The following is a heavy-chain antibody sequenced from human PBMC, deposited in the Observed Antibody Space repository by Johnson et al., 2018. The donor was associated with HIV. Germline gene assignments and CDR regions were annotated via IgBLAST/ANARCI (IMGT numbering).Heavy chain of an antibody. V-gene: IGHV3-30*01. CDR3: AREEDGYSSSWYGSTFDV. Sequence: VQLVESVGGVVQPGRSLTLSCAASGFTFSYYAMHWVRQAPGEGLEWVAVISYDGSNRYYADSVRGRFTISRANSRNTLFLQMKSLRTEDTAVYYCAREEDGYSSSWYGSTFDVWGQGTMVTVSS. D-gene: IGHD6-13*01. J-gene: IGHJ3*01. CDR1: GFTFSYYA. CDR2: ISYDGSNR.